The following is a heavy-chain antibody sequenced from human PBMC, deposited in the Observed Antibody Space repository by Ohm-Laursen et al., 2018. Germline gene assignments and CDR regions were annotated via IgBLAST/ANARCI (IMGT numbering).Heavy chain of an antibody. CDR3: AKGRMAQRSAADY. V-gene: IGHV3-23*01. CDR2: ISVSGSST. Sequence: GSLRLSCSASGFTFSISGMTWVRQAPGKGLEWVSGISVSGSSTDYADSVKGRFTISRDNSKNTLYLQMNSLRAEDTAVYYCAKGRMAQRSAADYWGQGTLVTVS. CDR1: GFTFSISG. J-gene: IGHJ4*02. D-gene: IGHD5-24*01.